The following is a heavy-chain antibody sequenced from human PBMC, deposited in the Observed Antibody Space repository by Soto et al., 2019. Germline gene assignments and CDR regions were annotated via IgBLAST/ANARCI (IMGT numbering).Heavy chain of an antibody. CDR1: GGTFSRYA. Sequence: SVKVSCKASGGTFSRYAISWVRQAPGQGLEWMGGIIPIFGTANYAQKFQGRVTITADESTSTAYMELSSLRSEDTAVYYCARGEIVVVPAAKKRYYYGMDVWGQGTTVTVAS. CDR2: IIPIFGTA. J-gene: IGHJ6*02. CDR3: ARGEIVVVPAAKKRYYYGMDV. D-gene: IGHD2-2*01. V-gene: IGHV1-69*13.